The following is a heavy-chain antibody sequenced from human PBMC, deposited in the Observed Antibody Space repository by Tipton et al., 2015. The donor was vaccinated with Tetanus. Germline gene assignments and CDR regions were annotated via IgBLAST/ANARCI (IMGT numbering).Heavy chain of an antibody. CDR2: ISHSGRT. D-gene: IGHD1-1*01. Sequence: TLSLTCTVSGGSINSGDYYWSWIRQSPGKGLECIGYISHSGRTYYNPSLNSRVTISLDRSKNQFSLKLTPVTAADTAVYYCARGEFVHSYYYQGMDVWGQGTTVTVSS. V-gene: IGHV4-30-2*06. CDR3: ARGEFVHSYYYQGMDV. J-gene: IGHJ6*02. CDR1: GGSINSGDYY.